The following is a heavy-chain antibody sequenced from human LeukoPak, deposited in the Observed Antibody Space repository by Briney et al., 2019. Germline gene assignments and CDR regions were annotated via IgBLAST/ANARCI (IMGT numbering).Heavy chain of an antibody. Sequence: SETLSLTCAVYGGSFSGYYWSWIPQPPGKGLEWIGEINHSGSTNYNPSLKSRVTISVDTSKDQFSLKLSSVTAADTAVYYCARGPSTYYNDSSGYSGNSNDYWGQGTLVTVSS. CDR2: INHSGST. V-gene: IGHV4-34*01. CDR1: GGSFSGYY. J-gene: IGHJ4*02. D-gene: IGHD3-22*01. CDR3: ARGPSTYYNDSSGYSGNSNDY.